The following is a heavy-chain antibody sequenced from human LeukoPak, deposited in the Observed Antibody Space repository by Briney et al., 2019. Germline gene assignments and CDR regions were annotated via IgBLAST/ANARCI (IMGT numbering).Heavy chain of an antibody. CDR2: IYYSGST. D-gene: IGHD3-10*01. CDR1: GGSISSSSYY. J-gene: IGHJ3*02. CDR3: ARVVYGSGSYYNAFDI. V-gene: IGHV4-39*07. Sequence: SETLSLTCTVSGGSISSSSYYWGWIRQPPGTGLEWIGSIYYSGSTYYNPSLKSRVTISVDTSKNQFSLKLSSVTAADTAVYYCARVVYGSGSYYNAFDIWGQGTMVTVSS.